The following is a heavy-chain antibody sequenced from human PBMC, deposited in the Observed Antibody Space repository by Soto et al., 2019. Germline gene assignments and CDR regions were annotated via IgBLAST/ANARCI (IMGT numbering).Heavy chain of an antibody. J-gene: IGHJ6*02. CDR1: GYTFTSYG. D-gene: IGHD2-21*02. V-gene: IGHV1-18*01. CDR3: ASAIRPPTSYCGGDCNYYYGIDV. CDR2: ISAYNGNT. Sequence: QVQLVQSGAEVKKPGASVKVSCKASGYTFTSYGISWVRQAPGQGLEWMGWISAYNGNTNYAQKLQGRVTMTTDTSTSTAYMELRSLRSDDTAVYYCASAIRPPTSYCGGDCNYYYGIDVWGQGTTVTVSS.